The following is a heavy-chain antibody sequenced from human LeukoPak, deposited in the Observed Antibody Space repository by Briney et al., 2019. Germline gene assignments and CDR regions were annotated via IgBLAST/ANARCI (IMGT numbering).Heavy chain of an antibody. J-gene: IGHJ6*02. V-gene: IGHV1-2*02. CDR1: GYTFTSYY. Sequence: ASVKVSCKASGYTFTSYYMHWVRQAPGQGLEWMGWINPNSGGTNYAQKFQGRVTMTRDTSISTAYMELSRLRSDDTAVYYCARGGFSGYYYYGMDVWGQGTTVTVSS. CDR2: INPNSGGT. D-gene: IGHD3-10*01. CDR3: ARGGFSGYYYYGMDV.